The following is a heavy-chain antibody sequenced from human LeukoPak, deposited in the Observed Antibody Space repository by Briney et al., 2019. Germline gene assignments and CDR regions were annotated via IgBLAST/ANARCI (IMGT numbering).Heavy chain of an antibody. CDR1: GFTFDDYT. J-gene: IGHJ4*02. CDR2: ITWDGGST. D-gene: IGHD6-19*01. Sequence: PGGSLRLSCAASGFTFDDYTMHWVRQAPGKGLEWVSLITWDGGSTYYADPVKGRFTISRDNSKNSLYLQMNSLRTEDTALYYCAKDFDSSGLFDYWGQGTLVTVSS. CDR3: AKDFDSSGLFDY. V-gene: IGHV3-43*01.